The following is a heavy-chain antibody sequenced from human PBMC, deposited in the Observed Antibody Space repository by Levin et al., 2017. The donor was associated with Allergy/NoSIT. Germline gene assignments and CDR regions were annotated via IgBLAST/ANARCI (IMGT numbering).Heavy chain of an antibody. D-gene: IGHD3-9*01. CDR1: GFIFSSFA. V-gene: IGHV3-30*04. CDR2: VSYDGSDQ. CDR3: ARNDVMWDLRYSDLFDI. Sequence: GGSLRLSCAASGFIFSSFAIHWVRQAPGKGLEWVAVVSYDGSDQYYADSVKGRFTISRDNSKNTLYLQMSSLRPEDTAMYYCARNDVMWDLRYSDLFDIWGQGTMVTVSS. J-gene: IGHJ3*02.